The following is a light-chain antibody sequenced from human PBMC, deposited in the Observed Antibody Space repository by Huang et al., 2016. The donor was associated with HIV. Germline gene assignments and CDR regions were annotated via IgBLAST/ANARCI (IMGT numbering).Light chain of an antibody. CDR2: GAS. CDR1: QRVSSN. CDR3: QQYNNWPPWT. J-gene: IGKJ1*01. Sequence: EIVMTQSPATLSVSPGERATLSCRASQRVSSNLAWYQQKPGQAPRLLIYGASTRATGIPARFGGSGSGTEFTLTISSLQSEDFAVYYCQQYNNWPPWTFGQGTKVEIK. V-gene: IGKV3-15*01.